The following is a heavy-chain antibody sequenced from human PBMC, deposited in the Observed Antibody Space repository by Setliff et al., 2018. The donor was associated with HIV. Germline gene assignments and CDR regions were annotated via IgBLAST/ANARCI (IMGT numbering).Heavy chain of an antibody. V-gene: IGHV4-59*08. CDR3: ARQNKDFADKPYYMDV. J-gene: IGHJ6*03. CDR1: GGSINGHY. Sequence: SETLSLTCTVSGGSINGHYWSWIRQSPMKRLEWIGYIYYSGTTNYSPFLKSRVTISVDPSRTQFSLKLNSVTAADTALYYCARQNKDFADKPYYMDVWGKGTTVTVSS. CDR2: IYYSGTT.